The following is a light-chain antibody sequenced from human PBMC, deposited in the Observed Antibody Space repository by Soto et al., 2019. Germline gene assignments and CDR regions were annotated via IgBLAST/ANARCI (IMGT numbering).Light chain of an antibody. Sequence: IQMTQSPSSLSASVGDRVTITCRASQVVSSYLVWYQQKPGKAPDLLIYAASTLQSGVPVRFSGSGSGTEFTLTISSLQPEDFATYYCQQLSYYPRTFGQGTKLEIK. CDR2: AAS. CDR1: QVVSSY. J-gene: IGKJ2*01. CDR3: QQLSYYPRT. V-gene: IGKV1-9*01.